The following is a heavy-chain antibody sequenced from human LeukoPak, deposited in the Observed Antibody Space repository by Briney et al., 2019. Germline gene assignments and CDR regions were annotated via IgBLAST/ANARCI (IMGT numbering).Heavy chain of an antibody. CDR3: AREKDSTRDAFDI. V-gene: IGHV3-48*03. J-gene: IGHJ3*02. CDR2: ISRSGNTI. Sequence: GGSLRLSCAASGFTFSSYEMNWVRQAPGKGLGWVAYISRSGNTIYYADSVKGRFTISRDNAENSLFLRMNSLGAEDTAVYYCAREKDSTRDAFDIWGQGTMVTVSS. CDR1: GFTFSSYE. D-gene: IGHD2-15*01.